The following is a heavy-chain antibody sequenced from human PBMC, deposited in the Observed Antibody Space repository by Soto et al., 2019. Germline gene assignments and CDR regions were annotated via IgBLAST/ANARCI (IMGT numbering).Heavy chain of an antibody. Sequence: HPGGSLRLSCAASGFTFSNYGMHWVRQAPGKGLEWVAVIWYDGSYNSYAGSVKGRFTISRDNSKNTLYLQMNSLRAEDTAVYFCARTLVRGVIITPGYTMDVWGQGTTVTVSS. CDR2: IWYDGSYN. CDR1: GFTFSNYG. J-gene: IGHJ6*02. CDR3: ARTLVRGVIITPGYTMDV. V-gene: IGHV3-33*01. D-gene: IGHD3-10*01.